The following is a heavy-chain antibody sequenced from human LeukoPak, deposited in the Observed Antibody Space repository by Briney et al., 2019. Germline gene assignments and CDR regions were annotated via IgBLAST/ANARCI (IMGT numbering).Heavy chain of an antibody. CDR2: INPYSGDT. J-gene: IGHJ4*02. Sequence: ASVKVSCKASGYTFTGYHIHWVRQAPGQGLEWMGRINPYSGDTNFAQKFQGRVTMTRDTSITTAYMDLSSLTPDDTAVHFCARDQGSLTRSWYTGYWGQGTQVTVSS. D-gene: IGHD6-13*01. CDR3: ARDQGSLTRSWYTGY. CDR1: GYTFTGYH. V-gene: IGHV1-2*06.